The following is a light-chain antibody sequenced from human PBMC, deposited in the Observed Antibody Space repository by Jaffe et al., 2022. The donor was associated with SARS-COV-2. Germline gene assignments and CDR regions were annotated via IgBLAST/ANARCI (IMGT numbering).Light chain of an antibody. Sequence: SVLTQPPSASGTPGQRVTISCSGSSSNIGSDYVYWYQQVPGTAPKLLIYRNNQRPSGVPDRISGSKSGTSASLAISGLRSEDEADYYCAAWDDSLSGWVFGGGTKLTVL. CDR1: SSNIGSDY. CDR3: AAWDDSLSGWV. CDR2: RNN. V-gene: IGLV1-47*01. J-gene: IGLJ3*02.